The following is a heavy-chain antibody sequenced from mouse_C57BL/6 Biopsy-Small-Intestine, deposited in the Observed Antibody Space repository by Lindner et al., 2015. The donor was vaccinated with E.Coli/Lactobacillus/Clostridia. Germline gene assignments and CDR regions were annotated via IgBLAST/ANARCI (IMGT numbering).Heavy chain of an antibody. Sequence: SVKVSCKASGYTLIAYDMHWVRQAPGQGLEWMGRINPNTGGTTYAQKFQGRVTMASDTSISTVYMELSSLRSDDTAVYFCARSSPYFDLWGRGTRVTVSS. CDR1: GYTLIAYD. D-gene: IGHD1-1*01. CDR2: INPNTGGT. J-gene: IGHJ1*01. V-gene: IGHV1-18*01. CDR3: ARSSPYFDL.